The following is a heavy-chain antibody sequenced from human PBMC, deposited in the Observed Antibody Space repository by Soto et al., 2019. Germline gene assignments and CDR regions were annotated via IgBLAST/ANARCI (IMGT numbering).Heavy chain of an antibody. CDR1: GFTFDDYT. J-gene: IGHJ6*02. D-gene: IGHD2-2*01. CDR3: AKDMGVPAAISGMDV. CDR2: ISWDGGST. V-gene: IGHV3-43*01. Sequence: GGSLRLSCAASGFTFDDYTMHWVRQAPGKGLEWVSLISWDGGSTYYADSVKGRFTISRDNSKNSLYLQMNSLRTEDTALYYCAKDMGVPAAISGMDVWGQGTTVTVSS.